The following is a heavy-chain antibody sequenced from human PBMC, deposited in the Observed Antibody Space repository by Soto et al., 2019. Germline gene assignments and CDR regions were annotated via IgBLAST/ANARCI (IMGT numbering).Heavy chain of an antibody. D-gene: IGHD3-22*01. CDR1: GFTFSGSA. CDR2: IRSKANSYAT. V-gene: IGHV3-73*01. Sequence: EVQLVESGGGLVQPGGSLKLSCAASGFTFSGSAMHWVRQASGKGLEWVGRIRSKANSYATAYAASVKGRFTISRDDSKKTAYLQMNSLKTEYTAVYYCTTPYYYDSSGYRNWFDPWGQGTLVTVSS. J-gene: IGHJ5*02. CDR3: TTPYYYDSSGYRNWFDP.